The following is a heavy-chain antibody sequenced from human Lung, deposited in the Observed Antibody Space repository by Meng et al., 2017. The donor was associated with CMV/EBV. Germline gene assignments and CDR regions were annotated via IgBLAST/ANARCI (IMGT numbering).Heavy chain of an antibody. CDR1: GFTFSRYW. D-gene: IGHD4-17*01. J-gene: IGHJ4*02. Sequence: GGSXRLXXAASGFTFSRYWMHWARQAPGKGLVWVSRINNDESRKTYADSVKGRFTISRDSAKNTLYLQMNSLRAEDTAVYYCARERFDYGDYGLDYWGQGTLVXVSS. CDR2: INNDESRK. CDR3: ARERFDYGDYGLDY. V-gene: IGHV3-74*01.